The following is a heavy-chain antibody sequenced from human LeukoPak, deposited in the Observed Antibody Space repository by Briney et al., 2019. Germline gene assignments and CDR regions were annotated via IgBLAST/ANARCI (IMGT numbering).Heavy chain of an antibody. CDR2: IKPDGSEK. CDR1: GFTFSNYW. J-gene: IGHJ3*02. CDR3: ASNIADDAFDI. V-gene: IGHV3-7*03. Sequence: GGSLRLSCAASGFTFSNYWMSWVRQAPGKGLEWVANIKPDGSEKYYVDSVKGRFTISRDNAKNTLYLQMNSLRAEDTAVYYCASNIADDAFDIWGQGTMVTVSS. D-gene: IGHD6-13*01.